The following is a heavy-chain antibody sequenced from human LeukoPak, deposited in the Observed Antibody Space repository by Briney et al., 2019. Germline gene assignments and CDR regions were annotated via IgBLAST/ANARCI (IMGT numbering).Heavy chain of an antibody. V-gene: IGHV5-51*01. CDR3: ARHGIMITFGGVIVTTHFDY. D-gene: IGHD3-16*02. Sequence: GESLKISCKSSGYSFTSYWIGWVRQMPGKGLEWMGIIYPGDSDTRYSPSFQGQVTISADKSISTAYLQWSSLKASDTAMYYCARHGIMITFGGVIVTTHFDYWGQGTLVTVSS. CDR1: GYSFTSYW. J-gene: IGHJ4*02. CDR2: IYPGDSDT.